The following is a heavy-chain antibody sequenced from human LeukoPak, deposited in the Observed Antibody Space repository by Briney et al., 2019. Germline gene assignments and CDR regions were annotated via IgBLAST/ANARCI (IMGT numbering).Heavy chain of an antibody. CDR2: IRSKANSYAT. V-gene: IGHV3-73*01. CDR1: GFTFSGSA. Sequence: GGSLRLSCAASGFTFSGSAMHWVRQASGKGLEWVGRIRSKANSYATAYAASVKGRFTTSRDDSKNTAYLQMNSLKTEDTAVYYCTTDGDYDMIGYYYMDVWGKGTTVTVSS. J-gene: IGHJ6*03. CDR3: TTDGDYDMIGYYYMDV. D-gene: IGHD4-17*01.